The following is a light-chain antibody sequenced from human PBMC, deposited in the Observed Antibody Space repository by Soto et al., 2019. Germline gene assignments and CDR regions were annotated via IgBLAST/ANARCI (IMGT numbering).Light chain of an antibody. V-gene: IGKV3-20*01. J-gene: IGKJ2*01. CDR2: GAS. CDR1: QSVSSSC. Sequence: EFVLTQSPGTLSLSPGERATLSCRASQSVSSSCLAWYQQKPGQAPRLLIYGASSRASGIPDRFSGSGSGTDFTLTISRLEPGDFAVFYCHQYSSSPGTFGQGTKLEIK. CDR3: HQYSSSPGT.